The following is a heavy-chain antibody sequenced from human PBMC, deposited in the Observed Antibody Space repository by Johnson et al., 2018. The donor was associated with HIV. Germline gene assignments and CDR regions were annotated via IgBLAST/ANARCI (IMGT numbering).Heavy chain of an antibody. CDR2: INSDGSST. D-gene: IGHD6-6*01. CDR3: ARHSTSSTMGAFDI. V-gene: IGHV3-74*01. CDR1: GFTFRTYW. J-gene: IGHJ3*02. Sequence: VQLVESGGGLVQSGGSLRLSCAASGFTFRTYWMHWVRQAPGKGLVWVSRINSDGSSTYYADSVKGRFTISRDNSKNTLYLQMNSLRAEDTAVYYCARHSTSSTMGAFDIWGQGTMVTVSS.